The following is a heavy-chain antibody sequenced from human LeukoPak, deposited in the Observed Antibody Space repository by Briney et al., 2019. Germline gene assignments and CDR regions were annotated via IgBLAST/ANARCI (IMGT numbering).Heavy chain of an antibody. D-gene: IGHD6-13*01. Sequence: GGSLRLSCAASGFTFSSYNINWVRLAPGKGLEWVSSISSSSSYIYYADSAKGRFTISRDNAKNSLFLQMNSLRAEDTAVYYCARDAIAAAGFYYFDYWGQGTLVTVSS. CDR1: GFTFSSYN. CDR2: ISSSSSYI. J-gene: IGHJ4*02. V-gene: IGHV3-21*01. CDR3: ARDAIAAAGFYYFDY.